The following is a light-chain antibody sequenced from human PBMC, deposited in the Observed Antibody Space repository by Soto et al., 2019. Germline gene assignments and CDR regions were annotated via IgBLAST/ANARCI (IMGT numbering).Light chain of an antibody. V-gene: IGLV1-40*01. Sequence: QSVLTQPPSVSGAPGQRVSISCTGSSSNIGAGYDVHWYQHLPGTAPKLLIYANKNRPSGVPDRFSGSKSGTSASLAITGLQAEDEADYYCQSYDSSRSPLYVFGTGTKVTVL. CDR2: ANK. J-gene: IGLJ1*01. CDR3: QSYDSSRSPLYV. CDR1: SSNIGAGYD.